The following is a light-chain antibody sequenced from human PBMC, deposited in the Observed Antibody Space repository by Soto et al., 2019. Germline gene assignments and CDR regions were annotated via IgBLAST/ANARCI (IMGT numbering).Light chain of an antibody. Sequence: AIRMTQSPSSFSASTGDRVTITCLSSQCISSHLAWYQVKPGKAPRLLIYTASYLESGVPSRFSGSGSGTDFTLTISSLQSEDFAVYYCQQYFSYPLTFGGGTKVEIK. V-gene: IGKV1-8*01. CDR3: QQYFSYPLT. CDR2: TAS. J-gene: IGKJ4*01. CDR1: QCISSH.